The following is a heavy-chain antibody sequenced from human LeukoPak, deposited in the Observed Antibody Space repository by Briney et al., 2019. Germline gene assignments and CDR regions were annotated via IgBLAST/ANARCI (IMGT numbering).Heavy chain of an antibody. D-gene: IGHD6-13*01. J-gene: IGHJ4*02. CDR1: GFTFSNYA. CDR2: ISDSGDGT. Sequence: GGSLRLSCAASGFTFSNYAMNWVRQAPGKGLDWVSLISDSGDGTYYADSVKGRFTISRDNSKNTLYLQMNSLRAEDTAVYYCAKKGDNSWSRLDYWGQETLVTVSS. V-gene: IGHV3-23*01. CDR3: AKKGDNSWSRLDY.